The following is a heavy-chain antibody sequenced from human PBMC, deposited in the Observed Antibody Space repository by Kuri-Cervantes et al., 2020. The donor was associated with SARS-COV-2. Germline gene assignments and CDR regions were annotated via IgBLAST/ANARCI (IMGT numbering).Heavy chain of an antibody. J-gene: IGHJ5*02. CDR2: ISYDGSNK. V-gene: IGHV3-30-3*01. D-gene: IGHD2-2*01. Sequence: GESLKISCAASGFTFSSYAMHWVRQAPGKGLEWVAVISYDGSNKYYADSVKGRFTISRDNSKNTLYLQMNSLRAEDTAVYYCARDLHCSSTSCYSPWFDPGGQGTLVTVSS. CDR3: ARDLHCSSTSCYSPWFDP. CDR1: GFTFSSYA.